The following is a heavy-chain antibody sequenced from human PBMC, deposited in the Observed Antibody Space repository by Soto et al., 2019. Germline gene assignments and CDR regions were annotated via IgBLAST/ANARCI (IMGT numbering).Heavy chain of an antibody. CDR1: GDTFNFYT. J-gene: IGHJ4*02. V-gene: IGHV1-69*02. Sequence: QVQLVQSGAEVKKPGSSLRVSCKASGDTFNFYTINWVRQAPGLGLEWLGRVLPYLSVSNYAQKFQGRVTITADKSTSTAYMEVRSLRSEDTAMYYCATSFGSGYRAFDYWGQGALVTVSS. CDR2: VLPYLSVS. D-gene: IGHD3-10*01. CDR3: ATSFGSGYRAFDY.